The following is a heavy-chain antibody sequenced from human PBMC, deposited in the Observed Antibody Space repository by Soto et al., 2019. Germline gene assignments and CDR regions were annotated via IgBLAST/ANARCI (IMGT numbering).Heavy chain of an antibody. CDR1: GFTFSSYS. CDR3: ARGYGDYIPDAFNI. D-gene: IGHD4-17*01. CDR2: ITTYSTSI. Sequence: VQLVESGGGLVKPGGSLRLSCAASGFTFSSYSMNWVRQAPGEGLEWVSSITTYSTSIYYADSVKGRFTISRDNAKNSLFLQMNSLRAEDKAVYYCARGYGDYIPDAFNIWGQGTMVTVSS. J-gene: IGHJ3*02. V-gene: IGHV3-21*01.